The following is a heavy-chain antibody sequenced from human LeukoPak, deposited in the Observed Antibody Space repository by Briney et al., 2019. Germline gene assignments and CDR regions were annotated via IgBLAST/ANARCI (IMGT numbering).Heavy chain of an antibody. CDR1: GYTFTSYD. D-gene: IGHD3-10*01. Sequence: ASVKVSCKASGYTFTSYDINWVRQAPGQGLEWMGWMNPNSGNTGYAQKFQGRVTMTRNTSISTAYMELSSLRSEDTAVYYCARGRYYGSGSYYWNRPGVDYWGQGTLVTVSS. CDR3: ARGRYYGSGSYYWNRPGVDY. J-gene: IGHJ4*02. V-gene: IGHV1-8*01. CDR2: MNPNSGNT.